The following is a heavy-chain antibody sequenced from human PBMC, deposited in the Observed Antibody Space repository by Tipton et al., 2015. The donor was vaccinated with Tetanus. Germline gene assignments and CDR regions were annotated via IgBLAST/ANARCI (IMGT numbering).Heavy chain of an antibody. CDR2: IGWNSGGI. CDR3: AKDSVAGGVANFDY. CDR1: GFKFDDHA. J-gene: IGHJ4*02. Sequence: SLRLSCVASGFKFDDHAMHWVRRPPGKGLEWVSSIGWNSGGIAYADSVKGRFTISRDNAKNFLYLQMNSLRPEDTALYYCAKDSVAGGVANFDYWGQGTLVTVSS. V-gene: IGHV3-9*01. D-gene: IGHD2-15*01.